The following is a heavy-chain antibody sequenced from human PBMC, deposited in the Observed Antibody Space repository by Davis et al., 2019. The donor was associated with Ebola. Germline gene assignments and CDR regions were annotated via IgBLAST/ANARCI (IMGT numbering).Heavy chain of an antibody. CDR3: ARGPSTGNSFTY. J-gene: IGHJ4*02. V-gene: IGHV3-7*01. D-gene: IGHD4-23*01. CDR2: IKQDGSEK. CDR1: GFTFSDYY. Sequence: GGSLRLSCAASGFTFSDYYMSWIRQAPGKGLEWVANIKQDGSEKYYVDSVKGRFTISRDNDKNSLSLQMNGLRAEDTAVYYCARGPSTGNSFTYWGQGTLVTVSS.